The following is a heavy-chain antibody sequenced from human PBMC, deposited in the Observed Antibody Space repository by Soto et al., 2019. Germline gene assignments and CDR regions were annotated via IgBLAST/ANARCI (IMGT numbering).Heavy chain of an antibody. V-gene: IGHV3-23*03. CDR1: GFSFSDYS. J-gene: IGHJ4*02. CDR3: TKDRVPDGIYSFDY. D-gene: IGHD2-15*01. CDR2: IDLSGTKT. Sequence: GGSLRLSCAAPGFSFSDYSMNWVRQAPGKGLEWVSFIDLSGTKTYYRDSVKGRFTIFKDKSINTVYLQMNSLTVEDAAVYYCTKDRVPDGIYSFDYWGQGALVTVSS.